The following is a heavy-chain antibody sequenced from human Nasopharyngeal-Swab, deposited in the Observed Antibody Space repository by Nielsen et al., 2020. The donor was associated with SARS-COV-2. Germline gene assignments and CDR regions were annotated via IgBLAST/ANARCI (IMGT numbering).Heavy chain of an antibody. V-gene: IGHV3-30*18. Sequence: GESLKISCAASGFTFSSYGMHWVRQAPGKGLEWVAVISYDGSNKYYADSVKGRFTISRDNSKNTLYLQMNSLRAEDTAVYYCAKDYAVELRSRYYYMDVWGKGTTVTVSS. D-gene: IGHD2/OR15-2a*01. J-gene: IGHJ6*03. CDR2: ISYDGSNK. CDR3: AKDYAVELRSRYYYMDV. CDR1: GFTFSSYG.